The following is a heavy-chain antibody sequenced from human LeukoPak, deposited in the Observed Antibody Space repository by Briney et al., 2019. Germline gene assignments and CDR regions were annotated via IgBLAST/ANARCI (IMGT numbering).Heavy chain of an antibody. D-gene: IGHD3-9*01. J-gene: IGHJ4*02. Sequence: GGSLRLSCAASGFTFSNYALHWVRQAPGKGLEWVAVISYDGSNKFYADSVRGRFTISRDNSKNTLFLQMNSLRPEDTAVYYCARGPEYDILADYFDYWGQGTLVTVSS. CDR2: ISYDGSNK. CDR1: GFTFSNYA. V-gene: IGHV3-30*01. CDR3: ARGPEYDILADYFDY.